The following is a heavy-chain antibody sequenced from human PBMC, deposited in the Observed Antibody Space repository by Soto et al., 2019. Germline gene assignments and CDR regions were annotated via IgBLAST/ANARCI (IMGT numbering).Heavy chain of an antibody. CDR3: ARRYGALFDY. D-gene: IGHD4-17*01. Sequence: QVQLQESGPGLVKPSETLSLTCTVSGGSISSYYWSWIRQPPGKGLEWIGYVYYRWSTNYNPSLKSRVTISVDTSKNQLSPKLSSVTAADTAVYYCARRYGALFDYLGQGTLVTVSS. V-gene: IGHV4-59*08. J-gene: IGHJ4*02. CDR2: VYYRWST. CDR1: GGSISSYY.